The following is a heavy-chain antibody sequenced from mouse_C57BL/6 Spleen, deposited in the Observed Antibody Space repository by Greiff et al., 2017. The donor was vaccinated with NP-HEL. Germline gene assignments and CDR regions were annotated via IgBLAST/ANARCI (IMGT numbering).Heavy chain of an antibody. CDR1: GYTFTSYW. D-gene: IGHD2-5*01. CDR3: ASYSNTGGFAY. V-gene: IGHV1-69*01. Sequence: VQLQQPGAELVMPGASVKLSCKASGYTFTSYWMHWVKQRPGQGLEWIGEIDPSDSYTNYNQKFKGKSTLTVDKSSSTAYMQLSSLTSEDSAVYYCASYSNTGGFAYWGQGTLVTVSA. CDR2: IDPSDSYT. J-gene: IGHJ3*01.